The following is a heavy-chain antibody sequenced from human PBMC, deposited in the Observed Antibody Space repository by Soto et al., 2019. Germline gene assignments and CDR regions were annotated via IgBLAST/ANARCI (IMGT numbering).Heavy chain of an antibody. CDR2: IWYDGSNK. V-gene: IGHV3-33*01. J-gene: IGHJ6*02. CDR3: ARGDQWFADYYYYGMDV. D-gene: IGHD3-22*01. CDR1: GFTFSSYG. Sequence: QVQLVESGGGVVQPGRSLRLSCAASGFTFSSYGMHWVRQAPGKGLEWVAVIWYDGSNKYYADSVKGRFTISRDNSXNXPYLQMNSLRAEDTAVYYCARGDQWFADYYYYGMDVWGQGTTVTVSS.